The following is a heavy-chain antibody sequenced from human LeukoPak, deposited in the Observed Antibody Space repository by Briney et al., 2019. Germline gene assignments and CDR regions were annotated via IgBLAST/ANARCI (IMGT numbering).Heavy chain of an antibody. CDR3: ARRGDATTLNKSFDV. D-gene: IGHD1-14*01. V-gene: IGHV5-51*01. J-gene: IGHJ3*01. CDR1: GYTFTNFW. CDR2: IYPGGSDV. Sequence: GESLKISGKSSGYTFTNFWIAWVRQMPGKGLELMGIIYPGGSDVRYSPSFQGQVTISADKSTSTAYLQWGSLKASDTAMYYCARRGDATTLNKSFDVWGLGTMVTVSS.